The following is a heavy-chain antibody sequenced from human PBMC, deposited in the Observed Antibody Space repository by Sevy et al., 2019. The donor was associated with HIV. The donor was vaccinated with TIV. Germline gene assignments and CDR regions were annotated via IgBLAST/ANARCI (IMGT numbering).Heavy chain of an antibody. CDR1: GGSISSGGYY. Sequence: SETLSLTCTVSGGSISSGGYYWSWIRQHPGKGLEWIGYIYYSGSTYYNPSLKSRVTISVDTSKNQFSLKLSSVTAADTAVYYCARATGPADIVVVPAAVPQGAFDIWGQGTMVTVSS. CDR3: ARATGPADIVVVPAAVPQGAFDI. V-gene: IGHV4-31*03. D-gene: IGHD2-2*01. CDR2: IYYSGST. J-gene: IGHJ3*02.